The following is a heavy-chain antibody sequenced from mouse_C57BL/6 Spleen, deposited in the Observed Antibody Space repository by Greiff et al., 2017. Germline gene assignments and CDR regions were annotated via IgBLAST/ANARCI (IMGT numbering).Heavy chain of an antibody. CDR2: IWSGGST. CDR3: AKTPLCAGGAMDY. V-gene: IGHV2-5*01. CDR1: GFSLTSYG. D-gene: IGHD6-2*01. J-gene: IGHJ4*01. Sequence: QVQLQQSGPGLVQPSQSLSITCTVSGFSLTSYGVHWVRQSPGKGLEWLGVIWSGGSTDYNAAFMSRLSITTDNSKSQVFWKMNSLQAEDTAIYDCAKTPLCAGGAMDYWGQGTSVTVAS.